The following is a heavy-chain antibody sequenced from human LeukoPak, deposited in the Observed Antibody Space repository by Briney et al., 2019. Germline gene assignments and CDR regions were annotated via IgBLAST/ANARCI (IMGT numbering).Heavy chain of an antibody. CDR3: ARWRSASSSDWYLLDN. Sequence: GGSLRLSCVASGFTFNSYGVHWVRQAPGKGLEWVALIWYDGSNKYFIDSVKGRFTISRDDSKNTVYLHMNSLTVEDTAVYYCARWRSASSSDWYLLDNWGQGTLVTVSS. CDR1: GFTFNSYG. CDR2: IWYDGSNK. J-gene: IGHJ4*02. D-gene: IGHD4-23*01. V-gene: IGHV3-33*01.